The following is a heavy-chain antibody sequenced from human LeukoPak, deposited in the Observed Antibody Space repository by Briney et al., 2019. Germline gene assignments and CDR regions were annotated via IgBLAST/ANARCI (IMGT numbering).Heavy chain of an antibody. D-gene: IGHD6-19*01. CDR3: ARDPSGSGWYLVFDY. J-gene: IGHJ4*02. Sequence: GASVKVSCKASGYTFTGYYMHWVRQAPGQGLEWMGWINPNSGGTNYVQKFQGRVTMTRDTSISTAYMELSRLRSDDTAVYYCARDPSGSGWYLVFDYWGQGTLVTVSS. CDR2: INPNSGGT. V-gene: IGHV1-2*02. CDR1: GYTFTGYY.